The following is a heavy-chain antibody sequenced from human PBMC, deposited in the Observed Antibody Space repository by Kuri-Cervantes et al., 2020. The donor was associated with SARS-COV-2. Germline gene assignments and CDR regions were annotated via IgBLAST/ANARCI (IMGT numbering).Heavy chain of an antibody. CDR2: IYYSGST. Sequence: GSLRLSCTVSGGSVSSGSYYWSWIRQPPGKGLEWIGYIYYSGSTNYNPSLKSRVTISVDTSKNQFSLKMSSVTAADTAVYYCASRYCSSTSCYFDYWGQGTLVTVSS. V-gene: IGHV4-61*01. CDR3: ASRYCSSTSCYFDY. CDR1: GGSVSSGSYY. D-gene: IGHD2-2*01. J-gene: IGHJ4*02.